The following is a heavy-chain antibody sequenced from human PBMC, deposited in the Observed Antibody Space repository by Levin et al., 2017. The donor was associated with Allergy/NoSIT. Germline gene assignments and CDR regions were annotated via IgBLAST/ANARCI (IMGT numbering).Heavy chain of an antibody. J-gene: IGHJ4*02. V-gene: IGHV3-49*04. CDR1: GFTFGDYA. D-gene: IGHD1-26*01. CDR2: IRSKAYGGTT. CDR3: TRVGGSYTRAFDY. Sequence: PGGSLRLSCTASGFTFGDYAMSWVRQAPGKGLEWVGFIRSKAYGGTTEYAASVKGRFTISRDDSKSIAYLQMNSLKTEDTAVYYCTRVGGSYTRAFDYWGQGTLVTVSS.